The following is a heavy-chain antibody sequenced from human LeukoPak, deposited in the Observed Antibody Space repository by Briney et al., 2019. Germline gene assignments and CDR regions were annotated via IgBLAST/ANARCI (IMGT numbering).Heavy chain of an antibody. D-gene: IGHD1-14*01. V-gene: IGHV4-39*07. CDR1: GGSISSGTYY. CDR2: IYHSGST. Sequence: PSETLSLTCTVSGGSISSGTYYWGWIRQPPGKGLEWIGSIYHSGSTYYNPSLRSRVTISVDTSKNQFSLRLSSLTAADTALYYCARDRKYYYHMDVWGKGTTATVSS. J-gene: IGHJ6*03. CDR3: ARDRKYYYHMDV.